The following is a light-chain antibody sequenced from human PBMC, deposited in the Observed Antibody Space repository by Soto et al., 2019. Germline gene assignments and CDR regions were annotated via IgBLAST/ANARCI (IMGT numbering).Light chain of an antibody. J-gene: IGKJ5*01. CDR1: QSVSSN. Sequence: EIVMTQSPATLSVSPGESATLSCRASQSVSSNLAWYQQKPGQAPRLLIYGAATRATGIPARFSGSGSGTELTLTISSLQSEDFAVYYCKQYNNWLITFGQGTRLEIK. CDR3: KQYNNWLIT. V-gene: IGKV3-15*01. CDR2: GAA.